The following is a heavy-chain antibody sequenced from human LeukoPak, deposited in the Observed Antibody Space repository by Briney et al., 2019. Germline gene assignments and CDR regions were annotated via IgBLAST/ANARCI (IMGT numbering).Heavy chain of an antibody. CDR2: TGTKANSYTT. D-gene: IGHD1-26*01. V-gene: IGHV3-72*01. J-gene: IGHJ4*02. Sequence: PGGSLRLSCAASGFSFSDHYMDWVRQVPGKGLEWVGRTGTKANSYTTEYAASVKGRFTISRDDSKNSLYLQMNSLKIEDTAVYYCARTTYSGNFYDYWGQGTLVTVSS. CDR1: GFSFSDHY. CDR3: ARTTYSGNFYDY.